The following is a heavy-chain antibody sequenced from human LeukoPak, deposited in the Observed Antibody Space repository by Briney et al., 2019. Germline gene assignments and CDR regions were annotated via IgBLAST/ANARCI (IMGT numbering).Heavy chain of an antibody. CDR1: GGSISSYY. D-gene: IGHD2-15*01. CDR2: IYYSGST. Sequence: SETLSLTCTVSGGSISSYYWSWIRQPPGKGLEWIGYIYYSGSTNYNPSLKSRVTISVDTSKNQFSLKLSSVTAADTAVYYCARNHCSGGSCYSGLLDYWGQGTLVTVSS. V-gene: IGHV4-59*08. J-gene: IGHJ4*02. CDR3: ARNHCSGGSCYSGLLDY.